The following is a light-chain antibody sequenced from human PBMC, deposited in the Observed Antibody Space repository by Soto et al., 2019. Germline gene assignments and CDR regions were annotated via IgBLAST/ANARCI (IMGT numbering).Light chain of an antibody. CDR3: QQRSNWPLT. Sequence: EIVLTQSPAPLSSSPGARATLSCRASQSVSNYFAWYQQKPGQAPRLLIYDASTRATGIPGRFSGSGSGTGFTLTIGSLEPEDFAVYYCQQRSNWPLTFGQGTKVEIK. CDR1: QSVSNY. CDR2: DAS. J-gene: IGKJ1*01. V-gene: IGKV3-11*01.